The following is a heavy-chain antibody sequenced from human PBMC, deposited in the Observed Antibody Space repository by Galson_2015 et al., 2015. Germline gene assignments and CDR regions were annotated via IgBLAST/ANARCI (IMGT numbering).Heavy chain of an antibody. V-gene: IGHV1-3*01. Sequence: SVKVSCKASGYTFSNYALHWVRQAPGQGLEWIGWINPATGATNCSQAFQDIVTFTRDTSASSAYMELSRLTSEDPALYYCARKITTVPHYFYYMDVWGKGTTVTVSS. CDR3: ARKITTVPHYFYYMDV. J-gene: IGHJ6*03. CDR1: GYTFSNYA. CDR2: INPATGAT. D-gene: IGHD3-9*01.